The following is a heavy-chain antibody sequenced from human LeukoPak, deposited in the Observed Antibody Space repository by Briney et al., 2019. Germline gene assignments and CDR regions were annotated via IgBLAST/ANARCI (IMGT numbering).Heavy chain of an antibody. Sequence: TSETLSLTCTVSGGSISSSSYYWSWIRQPPGKELEWIGYIYYSRSTNYNPSLKSRVTISVDTPKNQFSLKLSSVTAADTAVYYCAKGGTPPSIVVVVAARKSAFGIWGQGTMVTVSS. J-gene: IGHJ3*02. CDR2: IYYSRST. D-gene: IGHD2-15*01. CDR3: AKGGTPPSIVVVVAARKSAFGI. CDR1: GGSISSSSYY. V-gene: IGHV4-61*05.